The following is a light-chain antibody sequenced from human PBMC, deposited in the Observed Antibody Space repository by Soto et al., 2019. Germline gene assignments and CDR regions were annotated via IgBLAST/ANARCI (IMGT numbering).Light chain of an antibody. CDR3: QQYDNLPSFT. Sequence: DIQMTQSPSSLSASVGDRVTITCQASQDTRNYLNWYQQKPGKAPKLLINDASNLETGVPSRFSGSGSGTDFTFTISSLQPEDIATYYCQQYDNLPSFTFGPGTKVDIK. CDR2: DAS. V-gene: IGKV1-33*01. J-gene: IGKJ3*01. CDR1: QDTRNY.